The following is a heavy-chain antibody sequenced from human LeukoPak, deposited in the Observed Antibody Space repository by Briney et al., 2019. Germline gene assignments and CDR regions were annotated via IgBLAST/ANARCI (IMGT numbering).Heavy chain of an antibody. V-gene: IGHV4-59*01. J-gene: IGHJ5*02. CDR2: IYYSGST. CDR1: GGSISSYY. D-gene: IGHD3-22*01. CDR3: AREVDSRFDT. Sequence: SETLSLTCTVSGGSISSYYWSWIRQPPGKGLEWIGYIYYSGSTNYNPSLKSRATISVDTSKNQFSLNLRSLTPADTAVYYCAREVDSRFDTWGQGVLVSVSS.